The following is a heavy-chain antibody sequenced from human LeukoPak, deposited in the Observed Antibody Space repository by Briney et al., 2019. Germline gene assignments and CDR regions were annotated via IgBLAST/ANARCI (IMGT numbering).Heavy chain of an antibody. J-gene: IGHJ6*02. D-gene: IGHD4-17*01. CDR3: ARGAVGYGDSYNYYNMDV. Sequence: GASVKVSCTASGGTFSSSAISWVRQAPGQGLEWVGGIIPIFGTADYAQKFQGRATITADESTSTAYMEVSSLRSEDTAAYYCARGAVGYGDSYNYYNMDVWGQGTTVTVSS. V-gene: IGHV1-69*13. CDR2: IIPIFGTA. CDR1: GGTFSSSA.